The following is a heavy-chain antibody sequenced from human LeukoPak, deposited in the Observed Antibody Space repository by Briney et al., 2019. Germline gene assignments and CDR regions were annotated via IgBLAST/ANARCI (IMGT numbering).Heavy chain of an antibody. CDR1: GGSISSYY. D-gene: IGHD4-17*01. J-gene: IGHJ2*01. CDR2: IYYSGSA. CDR3: ARGGGDYLYWYFDF. V-gene: IGHV4-59*01. Sequence: SETLSPTCTVSGGSISSYYWTWIRQPPGKGLEWIGSIYYSGSANYNPSLKSRVTISVDTSKNQFSLKLTSVTAADTAVYYCARGGGDYLYWYFDFCGRGILVTVSS.